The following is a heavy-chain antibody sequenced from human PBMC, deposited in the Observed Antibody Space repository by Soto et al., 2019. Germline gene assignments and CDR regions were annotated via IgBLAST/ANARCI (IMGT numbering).Heavy chain of an antibody. CDR3: ARHAHGTGYSSGWYGVAFDY. D-gene: IGHD6-19*01. CDR2: IIPIFGTA. CDR1: GGTFSSYA. Sequence: SVKVSCKASGGTFSSYAISWVRQAPGQGLEWMGGIIPIFGTANYAQKFQGRVTITADESTSTAYMELSSLRSEDTAVYYCARHAHGTGYSSGWYGVAFDYWGQGTLVTVSS. V-gene: IGHV1-69*13. J-gene: IGHJ4*02.